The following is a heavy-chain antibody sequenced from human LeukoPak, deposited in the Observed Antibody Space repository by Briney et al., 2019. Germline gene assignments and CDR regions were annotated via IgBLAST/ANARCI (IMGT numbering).Heavy chain of an antibody. CDR1: AFTFTSYE. D-gene: IGHD3-10*02. J-gene: IGHJ6*04. CDR3: AELGITMIGGV. CDR2: ISSSGSTI. Sequence: GGSLRLSCAASAFTFTSYEMNWVRQAPGKGLGWVSYISSSGSTIYYADSVKGRFTISRDNAKNSLYLQMNSLSAGDTAVYYCAELGITMIGGVWGKGTTVTISS. V-gene: IGHV3-48*03.